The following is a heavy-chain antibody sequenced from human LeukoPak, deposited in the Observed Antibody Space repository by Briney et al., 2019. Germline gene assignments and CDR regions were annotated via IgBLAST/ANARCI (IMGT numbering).Heavy chain of an antibody. CDR3: ARDSSSRPPNWFDP. V-gene: IGHV4-31*03. CDR1: GGSISSGGYY. Sequence: SQTLSLTCTVSGGSISSGGYYWSWIRQHPGKGLEWIGYIYYSGSTYYNPSLKSRVTISVDTSKNQFSLKLSSVTAADTAVYYCARDSSSRPPNWFDPWGQGTLATVSS. J-gene: IGHJ5*02. D-gene: IGHD6-6*01. CDR2: IYYSGST.